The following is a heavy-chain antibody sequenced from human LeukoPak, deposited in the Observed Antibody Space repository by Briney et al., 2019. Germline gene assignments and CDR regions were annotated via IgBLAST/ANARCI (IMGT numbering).Heavy chain of an antibody. J-gene: IGHJ5*02. V-gene: IGHV3-23*01. CDR1: GFTFSSYT. CDR2: ISNSGGTT. Sequence: GGSLRLSCAASGFTFSSYTMVWIRQAPGKGLEWVSTISNSGGTTYYADSVKGRFTISRDNSRNTLYLQMNSLRAEGTAVFYCAKKQPGLNWFDPWGQGTLVTVSS. CDR3: AKKQPGLNWFDP.